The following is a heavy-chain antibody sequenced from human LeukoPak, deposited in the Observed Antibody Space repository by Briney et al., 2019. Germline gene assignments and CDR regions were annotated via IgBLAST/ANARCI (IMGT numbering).Heavy chain of an antibody. CDR2: IYYSGST. V-gene: IGHV4-39*07. CDR3: AREHRLSIVVVTAMENAFDI. J-gene: IGHJ3*02. CDR1: GGSISSSSYY. D-gene: IGHD2-21*02. Sequence: SETLPLTCTVSGGSISSSSYYWGWIRQPPGKGLEWIGSIYYSGSTYYNPSLKSRVTISVDTSKNQFSLKLSSVTAADTAVYYCAREHRLSIVVVTAMENAFDIWGQGTMVTVSS.